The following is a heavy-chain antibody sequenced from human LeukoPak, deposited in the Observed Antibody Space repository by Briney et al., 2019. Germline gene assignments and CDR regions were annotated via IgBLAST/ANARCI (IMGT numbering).Heavy chain of an antibody. Sequence: SGGSLRLSCAASGFTFDDYGMSWVRQVPGKGLEWVSGINWNGGSKGYADSVKGRFTISRDNAKNSLYLQMNSLRAEDTAVYYCARGWYDSSGYYYLGGYYYYYYMDVWGKGTTVTVSS. CDR2: INWNGGSK. CDR1: GFTFDDYG. CDR3: ARGWYDSSGYYYLGGYYYYYYMDV. D-gene: IGHD3-22*01. J-gene: IGHJ6*03. V-gene: IGHV3-20*04.